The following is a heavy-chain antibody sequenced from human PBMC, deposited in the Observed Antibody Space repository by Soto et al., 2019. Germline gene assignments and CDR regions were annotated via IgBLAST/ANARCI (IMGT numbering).Heavy chain of an antibody. J-gene: IGHJ4*02. V-gene: IGHV3-23*01. CDR3: ATRIAAAGSWGVFDY. CDR2: ITDSGGST. CDR1: GFSFSNYA. D-gene: IGHD6-13*01. Sequence: EVQLLESGGGLVQPGGSLRLSCAASGFSFSNYAMSWVRQAPGKGLEWVSAITDSGGSTYYADSVKGRFTISRDNSKNTLYLQMKSLRAADTAVYYCATRIAAAGSWGVFDYWGQGTLVTVSS.